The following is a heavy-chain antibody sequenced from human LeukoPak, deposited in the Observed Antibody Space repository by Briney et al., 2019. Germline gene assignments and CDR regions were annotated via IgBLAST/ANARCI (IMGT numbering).Heavy chain of an antibody. J-gene: IGHJ3*02. CDR3: ARFGLAVPAARVFDI. CDR2: IYYSGST. V-gene: IGHV4-59*01. CDR1: GGSISSYY. D-gene: IGHD2-2*01. Sequence: SETLSLTCTVSGGSISSYYWSWIRQPPGKGLEWIGYIYYSGSTNYNPSLKSRVTISVDTSKNQFSLKLSSVTAADTAVYYCARFGLAVPAARVFDIWGQGTMVTVSS.